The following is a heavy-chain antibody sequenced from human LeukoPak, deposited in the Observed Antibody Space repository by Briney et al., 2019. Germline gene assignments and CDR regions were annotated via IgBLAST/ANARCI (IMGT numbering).Heavy chain of an antibody. CDR3: ARGRVSPDGRAYYFDY. J-gene: IGHJ4*02. D-gene: IGHD3-10*01. CDR2: MNPNSGNT. CDR1: GYTFTSYD. V-gene: IGHV1-8*03. Sequence: ASVKVSCKASGYTFTSYDINWVRQATGQGLEWMGWMNPNSGNTGYAQKFQGRVTITRNTSISTAYMELSSLRSEDTVVYYCARGRVSPDGRAYYFDYWGQGTLVTVSS.